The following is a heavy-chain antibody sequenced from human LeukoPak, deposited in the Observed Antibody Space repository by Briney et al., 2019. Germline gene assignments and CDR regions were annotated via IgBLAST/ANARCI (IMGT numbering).Heavy chain of an antibody. V-gene: IGHV3-21*01. J-gene: IGHJ4*02. D-gene: IGHD6-13*01. Sequence: GGPLRLSCAASGFTFRSYSMTWVRQAPGKGLEWVSSISSSSSYIYYADSVKGRFTISGDNAKNSLYLQMNSLRAEDTAVYYCARVVKAEWGQGTLVTVSS. CDR2: ISSSSSYI. CDR1: GFTFRSYS. CDR3: ARVVKAE.